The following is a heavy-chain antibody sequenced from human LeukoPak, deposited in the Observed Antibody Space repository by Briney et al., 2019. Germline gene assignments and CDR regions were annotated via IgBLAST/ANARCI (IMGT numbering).Heavy chain of an antibody. J-gene: IGHJ6*02. CDR3: AKAGFPDYDFWSGDYYYYGMDV. V-gene: IGHV3-48*02. CDR2: INSDTYNNTI. D-gene: IGHD3-3*01. Sequence: GGSLRLSCAASGFTLSTYSMNWVRQAPGKGLEWISYINSDTYNNTIHYADTVKGRFTISRDNAKSSLYLQMNSLRDEDTAVYYCAKAGFPDYDFWSGDYYYYGMDVWGQGTTVTVSS. CDR1: GFTLSTYS.